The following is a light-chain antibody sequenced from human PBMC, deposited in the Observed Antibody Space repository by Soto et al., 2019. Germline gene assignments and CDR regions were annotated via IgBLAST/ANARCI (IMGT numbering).Light chain of an antibody. CDR2: EVS. Sequence: QSALTQPASVSWSPGQSITISCTGTSSDVGGYNYVSWYQQHPGKAPKLMIYEVSNRPSGVSNRFSGSKSGNTASLTISVPQAEDEADYYCSSYTSSSTPVFGGGTKLTVL. CDR1: SSDVGGYNY. V-gene: IGLV2-14*01. J-gene: IGLJ2*01. CDR3: SSYTSSSTPV.